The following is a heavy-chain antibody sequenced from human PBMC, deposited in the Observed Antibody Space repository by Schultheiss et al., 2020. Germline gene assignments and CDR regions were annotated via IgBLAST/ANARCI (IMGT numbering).Heavy chain of an antibody. CDR2: IRGSGGST. V-gene: IGHV3-23*01. J-gene: IGHJ5*02. Sequence: GGSLRLSCAASGFTFSTYAMSWVRQAPGKGLEWVSGIRGSGGSTYYADSVKGRFTISRDNSKNTLYLQMNSLRAEDTAVYYCARDASNWFDPWGQGTLVTVSS. CDR1: GFTFSTYA. CDR3: ARDASNWFDP.